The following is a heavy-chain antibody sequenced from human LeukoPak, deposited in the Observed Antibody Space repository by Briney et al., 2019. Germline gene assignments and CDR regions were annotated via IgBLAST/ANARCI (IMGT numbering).Heavy chain of an antibody. D-gene: IGHD1-26*01. J-gene: IGHJ4*02. CDR3: ARDGLVGATRLGY. CDR1: GYTFTGYY. Sequence: GASVKVSCKASGYTFTGYYMHWVRQAPGQGLEWMGWINPNSCGTNYAQKLQGRVTMTTDTSTSTAYLELRSLRSDDTAVYYCARDGLVGATRLGYWGQGTLVTVSS. CDR2: INPNSCGT. V-gene: IGHV1-2*02.